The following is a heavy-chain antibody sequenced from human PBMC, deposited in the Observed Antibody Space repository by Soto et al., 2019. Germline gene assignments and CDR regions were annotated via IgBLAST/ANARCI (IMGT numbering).Heavy chain of an antibody. CDR1: GGTFSSYA. CDR3: ARTLDIVVVPAAIDYYYYYGMDV. CDR2: IIPIFGTA. J-gene: IGHJ6*02. D-gene: IGHD2-2*02. Sequence: QVQLVQSGAEVKKPGSSVKVSCKASGGTFSSYAISWVRQAPGQGLEWMGGIIPIFGTANYAQKFQGRVTITADEAKSTAYMELSSLRSEDTAVYYCARTLDIVVVPAAIDYYYYYGMDVWGQGTTVTVSS. V-gene: IGHV1-69*01.